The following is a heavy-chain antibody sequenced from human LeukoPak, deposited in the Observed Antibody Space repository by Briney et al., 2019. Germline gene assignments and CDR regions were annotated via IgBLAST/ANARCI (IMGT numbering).Heavy chain of an antibody. CDR2: IASDGKDK. V-gene: IGHV3-30*18. Sequence: GGSLRLSCAASAFPFRNYAMHWLRQAPGKGLEWVAVIASDGKDKHLADSVKGRFTISRDNSRNTLFLQMNGLRTEDTAIYYCAKDGATPAAGYYFDYWGQGTLVTVSS. CDR3: AKDGATPAAGYYFDY. J-gene: IGHJ4*02. CDR1: AFPFRNYA. D-gene: IGHD6-13*01.